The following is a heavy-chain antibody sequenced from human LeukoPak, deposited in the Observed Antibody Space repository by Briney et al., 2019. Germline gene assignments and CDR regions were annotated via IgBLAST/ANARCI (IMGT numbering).Heavy chain of an antibody. V-gene: IGHV5-51*01. CDR3: ARHRQVYGDGPAPSGY. D-gene: IGHD4-17*01. J-gene: IGHJ4*02. CDR2: IYPGDSDT. Sequence: PGESLKISCKGSGYIFTSYWIGWVRQMPGKGLERMGIIYPGDSDTRYSPSFQGQVTISADKSISTAYLQWSSLKASDTAMYYCARHRQVYGDGPAPSGYWGQGTLVTVSS. CDR1: GYIFTSYW.